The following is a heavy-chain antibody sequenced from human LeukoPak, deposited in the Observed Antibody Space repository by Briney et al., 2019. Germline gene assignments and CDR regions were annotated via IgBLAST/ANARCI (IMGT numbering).Heavy chain of an antibody. D-gene: IGHD6-13*01. Sequence: GSLRLSCAASEFTFSSYAMSWVRQAPGKGLEWIGYIYYSGSTNYNPSLKSRVTISVDTSKNQFSLKLSSVTAADTAVYYCARHFYSSSWYGIDYWGQGTLVTVSS. V-gene: IGHV4-59*08. J-gene: IGHJ4*02. CDR1: EFTFSSYA. CDR3: ARHFYSSSWYGIDY. CDR2: IYYSGST.